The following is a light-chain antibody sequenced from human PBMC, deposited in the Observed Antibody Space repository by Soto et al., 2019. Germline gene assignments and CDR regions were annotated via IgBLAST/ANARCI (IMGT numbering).Light chain of an antibody. CDR3: PCCDSSLSGWV. Sequence: QSVLTQPPSVSGAPGQRVTISCTGSSSNIGAGYDVHWYQQLPGTAPKLLIFGNNNRPSGVPDRFSGAKSGTSASLAITGVQDEDEADYYCPCCDSSLSGWVFGGGTQLTVL. V-gene: IGLV1-40*01. J-gene: IGLJ3*02. CDR1: SSNIGAGYD. CDR2: GNN.